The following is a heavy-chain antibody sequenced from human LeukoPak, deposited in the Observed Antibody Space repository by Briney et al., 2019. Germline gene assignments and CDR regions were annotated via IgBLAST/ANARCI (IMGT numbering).Heavy chain of an antibody. CDR3: ARSVSDY. J-gene: IGHJ4*02. Sequence: ASVKVSCKASGGTFSSYAISWVRQAPGQRLEWMGWINAGNGNTKYSQKFQGRVTITRDTSASTAYMELSSLRSEDTAVYYCARSVSDYWGQGTLVTVSS. CDR2: INAGNGNT. V-gene: IGHV1-3*01. CDR1: GGTFSSYA.